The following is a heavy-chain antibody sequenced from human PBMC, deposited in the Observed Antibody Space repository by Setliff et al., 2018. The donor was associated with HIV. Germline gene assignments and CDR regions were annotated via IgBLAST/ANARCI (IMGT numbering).Heavy chain of an antibody. CDR2: SYTSGST. D-gene: IGHD1-26*01. CDR1: GGSISSGDYY. CDR3: VQSSDSYYYFDY. V-gene: IGHV4-61*02. Sequence: PSETRSLTCTVSGGSISSGDYYCSWIRQPAGKGLQWIGRSYTSGSTNCNPSLKSRVTMSLDTSKKQFSLKLSPVTAADPAVYYCVQSSDSYYYFDYWGQGALVTVSS. J-gene: IGHJ4*02.